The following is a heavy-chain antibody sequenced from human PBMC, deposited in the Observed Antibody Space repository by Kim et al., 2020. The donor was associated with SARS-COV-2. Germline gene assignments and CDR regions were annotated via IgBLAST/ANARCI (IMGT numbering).Heavy chain of an antibody. Sequence: SGPTLVNPTQTLTLTCTFSGFSLSTSGVGVGWIRQPPGKALEWLALIYWDDDKRYSPSLKSRLTITKDTSKNQVVLTMTNMDPVDTATYYCAHISAPSLFSSSWDYMDVWGKGTTVTVSS. CDR1: GFSLSTSGVG. J-gene: IGHJ6*03. CDR2: IYWDDDK. V-gene: IGHV2-5*02. CDR3: AHISAPSLFSSSWDYMDV. D-gene: IGHD6-13*01.